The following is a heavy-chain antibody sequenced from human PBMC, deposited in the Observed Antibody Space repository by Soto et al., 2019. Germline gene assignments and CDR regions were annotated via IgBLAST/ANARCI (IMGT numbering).Heavy chain of an antibody. Sequence: PXESLSLPGTVSSGSISSLYWSWIRQPAGKGLDWIGRIYSGGRNNYNPSLKSRVTMSVDTSKNQFSLRMSSVTAADTAMYYCARGSRRWDYWGQGTLVTVSS. CDR3: ARGSRRWDY. V-gene: IGHV4-4*07. D-gene: IGHD6-13*01. CDR2: IYSGGRN. J-gene: IGHJ4*02. CDR1: SGSISSLY.